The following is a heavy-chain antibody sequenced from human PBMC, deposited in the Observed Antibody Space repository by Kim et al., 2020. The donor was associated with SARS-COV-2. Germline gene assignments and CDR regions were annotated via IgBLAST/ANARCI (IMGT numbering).Heavy chain of an antibody. V-gene: IGHV4-61*01. CDR2: IYYSGST. D-gene: IGHD3-9*01. CDR3: AREQVLRYFDWLLPERGPEYNWFDP. J-gene: IGHJ5*02. Sequence: SETLSLTCTVSGGSVSSGSYYWSWIRQPPGKGLEWIGYIYYSGSTNYNPSLKSRVTISVDTSKNQFSLKLSSVTAADTAVYYCAREQVLRYFDWLLPERGPEYNWFDPWGQGTLVTVSS. CDR1: GGSVSSGSYY.